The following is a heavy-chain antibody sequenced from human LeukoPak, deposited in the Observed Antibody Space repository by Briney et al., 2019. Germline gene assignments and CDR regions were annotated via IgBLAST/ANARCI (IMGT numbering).Heavy chain of an antibody. CDR3: AKAALVAAKSKYYFDC. J-gene: IGHJ4*02. V-gene: IGHV3-23*01. D-gene: IGHD2-2*01. Sequence: GGSLRLSCAASGITFSSYAMSWVRQAPGKGLEWVAAISCSGGSTNYAASVKGRFSISRDNSRSTLYLQMNSLRAEDTAVYFCAKAALVAAKSKYYFDCWGQGTLVTVSS. CDR2: ISCSGGST. CDR1: GITFSSYA.